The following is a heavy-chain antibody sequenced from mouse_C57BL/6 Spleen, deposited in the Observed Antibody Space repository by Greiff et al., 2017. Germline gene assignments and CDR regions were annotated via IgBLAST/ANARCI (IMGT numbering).Heavy chain of an antibody. Sequence: EVKLEESGEGLVKPGGSLKLSCAASGFTFSSYAMSWVRQTPEKRLEWVAYISSGGDYIYYADTVKGRFTISRDNARNTLYLQMSSLKSEDTAMYYCTRDLGVVAPYWYFDVWGTGTTVTVSS. J-gene: IGHJ1*03. CDR1: GFTFSSYA. CDR3: TRDLGVVAPYWYFDV. CDR2: ISSGGDYI. D-gene: IGHD1-1*01. V-gene: IGHV5-9-1*02.